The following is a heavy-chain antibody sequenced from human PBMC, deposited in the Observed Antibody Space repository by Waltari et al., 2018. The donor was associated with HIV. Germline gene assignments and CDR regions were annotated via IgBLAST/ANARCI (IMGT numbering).Heavy chain of an antibody. Sequence: EVQLVESGGGVVQPGGSLSLSCAASGFSFSTYWMGWVRQAPGKGLEWVANIKEDGGEKYYVDSVKGRFTISRDNAENSLYLQINSLRAEDTAFYYCVTATRGGGDYVWGQGTLVTVSS. D-gene: IGHD2-21*02. CDR2: IKEDGGEK. CDR1: GFSFSTYW. J-gene: IGHJ4*02. CDR3: VTATRGGGDYV. V-gene: IGHV3-7*01.